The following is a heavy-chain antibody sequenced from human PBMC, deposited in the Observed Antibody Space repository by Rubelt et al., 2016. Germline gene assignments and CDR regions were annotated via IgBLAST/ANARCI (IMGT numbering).Heavy chain of an antibody. CDR1: GFTFTSSA. CDR2: IVVGSGNT. V-gene: IGHV1-58*02. D-gene: IGHD6-19*01. CDR3: ARDGPAVAEGLIRYYYGMDV. J-gene: IGHJ6*02. Sequence: KASGFTFTSSAMQWVRQARGQRLEWIGWIVVGSGNTNYAQKFQERVTITRDMSTSTAYMELSSLRSEDTAVYYCARDGPAVAEGLIRYYYGMDVWGQGTTVTVSS.